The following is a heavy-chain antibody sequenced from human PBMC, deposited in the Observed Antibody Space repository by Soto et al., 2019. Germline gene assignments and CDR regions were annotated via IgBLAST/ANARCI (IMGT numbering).Heavy chain of an antibody. CDR1: GGSFSGYY. CDR3: ARFNYYYGMDV. CDR2: INHSGST. V-gene: IGHV4-34*01. Sequence: SETLSLTCAVYGGSFSGYYWSWIRQPPGKGLDWIGEINHSGSTNCNPSLKSRVTISVDTSKNQFSLKLSSVTAADTAMYYCARFNYYYGMDVWGQGTTVTVSS. J-gene: IGHJ6*02.